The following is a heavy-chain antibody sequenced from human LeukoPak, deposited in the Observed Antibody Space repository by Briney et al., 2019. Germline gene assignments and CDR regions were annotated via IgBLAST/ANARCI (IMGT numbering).Heavy chain of an antibody. V-gene: IGHV1-18*01. CDR2: ISAYNGNT. Sequence: ASGKVSCKASDYTFTNYGISWVRQGPGQGLEWMGWISAYNGNTNQAQKLQGRVTMTTDTSTRTAYMELRSLRSDDTAVYYCARDYYDSSGYYYVFAYWGQGTLVTVSS. CDR3: ARDYYDSSGYYYVFAY. CDR1: DYTFTNYG. D-gene: IGHD3-22*01. J-gene: IGHJ4*02.